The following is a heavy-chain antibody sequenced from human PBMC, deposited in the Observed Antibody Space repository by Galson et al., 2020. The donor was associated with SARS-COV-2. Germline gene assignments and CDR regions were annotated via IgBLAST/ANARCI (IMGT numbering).Heavy chain of an antibody. J-gene: IGHJ4*02. Sequence: SQTPSPSAAVYGGSLSDYKWTWIRHAPEKGLERIGQISHSGITNDNPSLKSRATISIDTSTNQFSLKLRSVTAADTAVYYCARGAPGYWGQGTLVTVSS. CDR1: GGSLSDYK. CDR3: ARGAPGY. CDR2: ISHSGIT. V-gene: IGHV4-34*04.